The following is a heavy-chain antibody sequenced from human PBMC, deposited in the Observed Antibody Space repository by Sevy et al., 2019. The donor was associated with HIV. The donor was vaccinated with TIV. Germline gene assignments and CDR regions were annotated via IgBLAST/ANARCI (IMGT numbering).Heavy chain of an antibody. V-gene: IGHV3-30-3*01. CDR3: ALERLSSNVAEYFQN. Sequence: GGSLRLSCAASGFTFSDYSMHWVRQAPGKGLEWVATISYDGSNKHYADSVKGRSTLSRDNSKNSLFLQMNSLRAEDTAVYYCALERLSSNVAEYFQNWGQGTLVTVSS. CDR1: GFTFSDYS. J-gene: IGHJ1*01. CDR2: ISYDGSNK. D-gene: IGHD1-1*01.